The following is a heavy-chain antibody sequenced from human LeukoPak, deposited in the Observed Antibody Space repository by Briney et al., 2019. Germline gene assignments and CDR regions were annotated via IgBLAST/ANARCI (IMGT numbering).Heavy chain of an antibody. CDR1: GGSFSGCY. CDR3: ARGRRYGKYFDY. D-gene: IGHD5-18*01. Sequence: PSETLSLTCAVYGGSFSGCYWSWIRQPPGKGLEWIGEINHSGSTNYDPSLKSRVTISVDTSKNQFSLKLSSVTAADTAVYYCARGRRYGKYFDYWGQGTLVTVSS. J-gene: IGHJ4*02. V-gene: IGHV4-34*01. CDR2: INHSGST.